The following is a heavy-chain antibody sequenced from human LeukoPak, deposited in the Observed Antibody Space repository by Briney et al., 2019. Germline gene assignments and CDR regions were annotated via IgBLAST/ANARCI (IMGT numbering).Heavy chain of an antibody. CDR3: ARRGSSTSLYAFDI. CDR2: ISHSGST. Sequence: PQTLSLTCAVSGGSISSGDYSWSWIRQPPGKGLEWIGHISHSGSTYYNPSLKSRVTISVDRSKNQFSLRLSSVTAADTAVYYCARRGSSTSLYAFDIWGQGTMVTVSS. V-gene: IGHV4-30-2*01. D-gene: IGHD2-2*01. J-gene: IGHJ3*02. CDR1: GGSISSGDYS.